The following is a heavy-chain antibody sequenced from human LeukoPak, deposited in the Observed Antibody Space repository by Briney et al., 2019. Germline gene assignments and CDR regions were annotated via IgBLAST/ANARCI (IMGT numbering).Heavy chain of an antibody. CDR3: ARKLLNGNDDTFDH. V-gene: IGHV4-4*07. CDR2: IYTGGSP. CDR1: GGSIRSYF. Sequence: PSETLSLTCTVSGGSIRSYFWNWVRQPAGKGLEWIGRIYTGGSPVYNPSLKNRVTMSVDSSRNQFFLKMTSVTAADTAVYYCARKLLNGNDDTFDHWGHGTMVTVS. D-gene: IGHD2-21*01. J-gene: IGHJ3*01.